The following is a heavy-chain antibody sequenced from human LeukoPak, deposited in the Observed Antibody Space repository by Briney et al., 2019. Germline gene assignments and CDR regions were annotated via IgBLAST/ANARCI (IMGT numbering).Heavy chain of an antibody. Sequence: ASVKVSCKASGYTFTGYYMHWVRQAPGQGLEWMGWINPNSGGTNYAQKFQGRVTMTRDTSISTAYMELSRLRSDDTAVYYCARDIELLFDAFDICGHGTMVTVSS. CDR3: ARDIELLFDAFDI. J-gene: IGHJ3*02. CDR2: INPNSGGT. D-gene: IGHD2-21*01. V-gene: IGHV1-2*02. CDR1: GYTFTGYY.